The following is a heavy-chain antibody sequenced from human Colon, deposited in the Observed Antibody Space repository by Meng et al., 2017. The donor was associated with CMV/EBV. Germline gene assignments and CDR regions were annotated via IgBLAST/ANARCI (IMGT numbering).Heavy chain of an antibody. J-gene: IGHJ4*02. Sequence: GESLKISCATSGFTFSSYTMHWVRQAPGKGLEWVSSISTSGTNIYYADSVRGRFTVSRDDARDSLYLQLNSLRAEDTAVYYCARAPGNYLSPYYFDFWGQGTLVTVSS. CDR3: ARAPGNYLSPYYFDF. D-gene: IGHD1-14*01. CDR2: ISTSGTNI. CDR1: GFTFSSYT. V-gene: IGHV3-21*01.